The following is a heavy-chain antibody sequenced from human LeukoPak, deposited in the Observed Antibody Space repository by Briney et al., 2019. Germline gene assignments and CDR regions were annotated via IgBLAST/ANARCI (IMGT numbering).Heavy chain of an antibody. CDR1: GFTYSSYA. CDR3: AKSPLGSFGEFDY. CDR2: ISGSGGST. Sequence: PGGSLRLSCAASGFTYSSYAMSWVRQAPGKGLEWVSAISGSGGSTYYADSVKGRFTISRDNSKNTLYLQMNSLRAEDTAVYYCAKSPLGSFGEFDYWGQGTLVTVSS. V-gene: IGHV3-23*01. D-gene: IGHD3-10*01. J-gene: IGHJ4*02.